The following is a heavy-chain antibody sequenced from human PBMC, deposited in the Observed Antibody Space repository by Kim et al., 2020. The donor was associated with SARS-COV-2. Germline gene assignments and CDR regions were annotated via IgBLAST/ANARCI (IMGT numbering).Heavy chain of an antibody. CDR2: ISGSGGST. CDR3: AKIKYQREYLFPRGWFDP. CDR1: GFTFSSYA. V-gene: IGHV3-23*01. D-gene: IGHD2-2*01. Sequence: GGSLRLSCAASGFTFSSYAMSWVRQAPGKGLEWVSAISGSGGSTYYADSVKGRFTISRDNSKNTLYLQMNSLRAEDTAVYYCAKIKYQREYLFPRGWFDPWGQGTLVTVSS. J-gene: IGHJ5*02.